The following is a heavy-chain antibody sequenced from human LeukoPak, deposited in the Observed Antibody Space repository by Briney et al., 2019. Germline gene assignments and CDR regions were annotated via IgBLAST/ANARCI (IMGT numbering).Heavy chain of an antibody. D-gene: IGHD3-22*01. Sequence: SETLSLTCTVSGGSISSGGYYWSWIRQHPGKGLEWIGYIYYSGSTYYNPSLKSRVTISVDTSKNQFSLKLSSVTAADTAVYYCAREDKDGYSSGYYYTHSPRFDYWGQGTLVTVSS. V-gene: IGHV4-31*03. CDR2: IYYSGST. CDR3: AREDKDGYSSGYYYTHSPRFDY. CDR1: GGSISSGGYY. J-gene: IGHJ4*02.